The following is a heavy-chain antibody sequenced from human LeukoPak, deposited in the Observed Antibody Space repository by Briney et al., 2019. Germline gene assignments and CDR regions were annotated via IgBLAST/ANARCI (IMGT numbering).Heavy chain of an antibody. J-gene: IGHJ4*02. CDR2: ISGSGTNT. Sequence: GGSLRLSCAASGFTFSNYAMSWVRQAPGKGLEWVSAISGSGTNTYYADSVKGRFAISRDNSKNTLYLHMNSLRAEDTAIYYCAKVSPQGGAAYWGQGTLVTVSS. V-gene: IGHV3-23*01. CDR3: AKVSPQGGAAY. D-gene: IGHD3-16*01. CDR1: GFTFSNYA.